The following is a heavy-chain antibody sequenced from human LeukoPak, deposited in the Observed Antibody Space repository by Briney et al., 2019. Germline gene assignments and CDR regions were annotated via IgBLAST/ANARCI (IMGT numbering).Heavy chain of an antibody. D-gene: IGHD1-14*01. V-gene: IGHV3-48*01. CDR1: GLTFSSYR. J-gene: IGHJ5*02. CDR2: ISSSSSTV. CDR3: ARDDLLSGHSNWFDP. Sequence: SGGSLRLSCAASGLTFSSYRMNWVRQAPGKGLEWVSYISSSSSTVYYADSVKGRFTISRDNAKNSLYLQMNSLRAEDTAVYYCARDDLLSGHSNWFDPWGQGTLVTVSS.